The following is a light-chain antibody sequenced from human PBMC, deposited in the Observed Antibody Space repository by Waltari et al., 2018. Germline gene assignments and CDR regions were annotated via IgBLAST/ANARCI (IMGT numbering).Light chain of an antibody. CDR3: QSFDSSLSGYV. V-gene: IGLV1-40*01. CDR2: ADS. Sequence: QSVPTQPPSVSGAPAQSVPVPCTGSSSTIGARHDVPWYQQLPGTAPKLLIYADSHRPSGVPDRFSGSRSGTSASLAITGLQAEDEADYYCQSFDSSLSGYVFGTGTKVTVL. J-gene: IGLJ1*01. CDR1: SSTIGARHD.